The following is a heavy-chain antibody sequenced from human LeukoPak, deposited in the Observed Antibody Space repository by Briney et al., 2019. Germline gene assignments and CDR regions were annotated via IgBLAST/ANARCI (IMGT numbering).Heavy chain of an antibody. CDR2: ISGSGGST. CDR3: AKDPLCGGACWEDY. Sequence: GGSLRLSSAASRFTSTSYTMSSGSQAPGEGVWWASAISGSGGSTYYADSVKGRFTISRDNSKNTLYLQMNSLRAEDTAVYYCAKDPLCGGACWEDYWGQGTLVTVYS. CDR1: RFTSTSYT. J-gene: IGHJ4*02. D-gene: IGHD2-21*02. V-gene: IGHV3-23*01.